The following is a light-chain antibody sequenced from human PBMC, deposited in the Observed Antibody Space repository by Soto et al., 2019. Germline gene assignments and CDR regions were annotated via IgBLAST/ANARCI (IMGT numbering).Light chain of an antibody. CDR2: SNN. CDR1: SFNIGTNH. Sequence: QSVLTQPPSASGTPGQRVTISCSGSSFNIGTNHVYWYQQLPETAPKLLVYSNNQRPSGVPDRFSDSKSGTSASLAISGLRSEDEADYYCATWDDSLTGVVFGGGTKLTVL. V-gene: IGLV1-47*02. CDR3: ATWDDSLTGVV. J-gene: IGLJ3*02.